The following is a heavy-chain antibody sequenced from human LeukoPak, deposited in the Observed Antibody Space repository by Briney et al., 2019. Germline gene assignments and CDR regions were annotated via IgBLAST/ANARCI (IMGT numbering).Heavy chain of an antibody. Sequence: GRSLRLSCTASGFTFNDYAMHWVRQAPGKGLEWVSGISWDGDDIAYADSVKGRVTISGDNAKNSLYLEMNTLRTEDTAFYYCVKDGDTSGYRRGLLHYWAQGNLVNVSS. CDR1: GFTFNDYA. D-gene: IGHD3-22*01. V-gene: IGHV3-9*01. CDR3: VKDGDTSGYRRGLLHY. CDR2: ISWDGDDI. J-gene: IGHJ4*02.